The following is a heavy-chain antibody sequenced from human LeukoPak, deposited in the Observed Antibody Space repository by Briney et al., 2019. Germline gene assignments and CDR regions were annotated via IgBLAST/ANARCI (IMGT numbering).Heavy chain of an antibody. J-gene: IGHJ4*02. D-gene: IGHD3-10*01. V-gene: IGHV3-30*18. Sequence: PGPSLRLSCAASGFAFSTYGMHWVSQDPGNGLEWVAVTSSDGSKKDYADSVKGRFTISRDNSKDTLFLQMNSLRAEDTAVYYCAKKSPGTYYAPPDYWGQGTLVTVSS. CDR2: TSSDGSKK. CDR3: AKKSPGTYYAPPDY. CDR1: GFAFSTYG.